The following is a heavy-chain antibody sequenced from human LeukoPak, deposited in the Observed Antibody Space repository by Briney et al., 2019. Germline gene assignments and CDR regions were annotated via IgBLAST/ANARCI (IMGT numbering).Heavy chain of an antibody. CDR3: ARDGYKKGYCSSTSCNPYYYGMDV. J-gene: IGHJ6*02. CDR1: GGTFSSYA. V-gene: IGHV1-3*01. Sequence: ASVKVSCKASGGTFSSYAISWVRQAPGQRLEWMGWINAGNGNTKYSQKFQGRVTITRDTSASTAYMELSSLRSEDTAVYYCARDGYKKGYCSSTSCNPYYYGMDVWGQGTTVTVSS. D-gene: IGHD2-2*01. CDR2: INAGNGNT.